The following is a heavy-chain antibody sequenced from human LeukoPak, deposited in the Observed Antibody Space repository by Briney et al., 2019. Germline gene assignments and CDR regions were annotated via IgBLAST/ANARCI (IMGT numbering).Heavy chain of an antibody. V-gene: IGHV3-48*01. CDR3: ARDRNTDFWSGYYTNYFDY. CDR2: ISSSSNII. CDR1: GFTLSSYW. J-gene: IGHJ4*02. Sequence: GGSLRLSCAASGFTLSSYWMSWVRQAPGKGLEWISYISSSSNIIYYSDSVKGRFTISRDNAKNSLYLQMNSLRAEDTAVYYCARDRNTDFWSGYYTNYFDYWGQGTLVIVSS. D-gene: IGHD3-3*01.